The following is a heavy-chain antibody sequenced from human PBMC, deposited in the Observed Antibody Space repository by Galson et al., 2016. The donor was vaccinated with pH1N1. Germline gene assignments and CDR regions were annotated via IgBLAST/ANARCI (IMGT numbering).Heavy chain of an antibody. Sequence: SLRLSCAVSGFVFSDYRMHWVRQFPGRGLVWVSEIDSDGRGGRYADFVQGRITVSRANDKNMLYLDLNSLRPEDPAVYCWARSLSGRLWVPQVVYYYYFGMDVWGRGTTVTVSS. J-gene: IGHJ6*01. CDR3: ARSLSGRLWVPQVVYYYYFGMDV. V-gene: IGHV3-74*01. CDR1: GFVFSDYR. CDR2: IDSDGRGG. D-gene: IGHD3-10*01.